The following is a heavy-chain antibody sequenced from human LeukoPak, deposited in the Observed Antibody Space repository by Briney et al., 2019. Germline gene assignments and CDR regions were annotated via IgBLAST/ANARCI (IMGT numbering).Heavy chain of an antibody. CDR2: ISGSGSST. V-gene: IGHV3-23*01. D-gene: IGHD5-24*01. CDR1: GFTFSSYA. Sequence: RGSLRLSCAASGFTFSSYAMSWVRQAPGEGPEWVSGISGSGSSTNYAASVKGRFTISRDNSKNTLYLQMNSLRAEDTAVYYCAKCRDGYNPDYWGQGTLVTVSS. CDR3: AKCRDGYNPDY. J-gene: IGHJ4*02.